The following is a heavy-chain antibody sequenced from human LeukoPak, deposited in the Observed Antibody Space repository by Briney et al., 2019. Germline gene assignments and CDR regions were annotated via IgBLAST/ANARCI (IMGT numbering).Heavy chain of an antibody. CDR1: GFIYSAYR. CDR3: ARDQGIMFFDD. D-gene: IGHD2-21*01. Sequence: HSGGSLRLSCAASGFIYSAYRMGWVRQAPGKGLEGVANIKQDGSETYYVDSVKGRFTISRDNAKSSLYLQMNSLRVEDTAVYYCARDQGIMFFDDWGQGTLVTVSS. V-gene: IGHV3-7*01. J-gene: IGHJ4*02. CDR2: IKQDGSET.